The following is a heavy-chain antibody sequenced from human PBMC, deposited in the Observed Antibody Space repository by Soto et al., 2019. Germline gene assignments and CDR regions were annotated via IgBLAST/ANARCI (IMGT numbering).Heavy chain of an antibody. CDR2: INTYNGNT. J-gene: IGHJ2*01. CDR1: GYTLSAYG. CDR3: ARDGLYSSQLIWYFDL. V-gene: IGHV1-18*01. Sequence: QVQLVQSGAEVKKPGASVKVPCKASGYTLSAYGISWVRQAPGQGLEWMGWINTYNGNTNYAQKFQGRVTMTTDTSTNTAYMELRSLKSDDTAVFFCARDGLYSSQLIWYFDLWGRGTLVTVSS. D-gene: IGHD6-13*01.